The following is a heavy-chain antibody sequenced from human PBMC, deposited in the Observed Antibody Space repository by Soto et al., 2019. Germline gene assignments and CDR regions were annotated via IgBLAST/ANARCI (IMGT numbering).Heavy chain of an antibody. CDR3: ARDGSRELRPLYISSPRGY. D-gene: IGHD6-13*01. J-gene: IGHJ4*02. V-gene: IGHV1-69*01. CDR1: GGTFSSYA. CDR2: IIPIFGTA. Sequence: QVQLVQSGAEVKKPGSSVKVSCKASGGTFSSYAISWVRQAPGQGLEWMGGIIPIFGTANYAQKFQGSVTITVDESTSTAYMELSSLRSEDTDVDYCARDGSRELRPLYISSPRGYWGQGTLVTVS.